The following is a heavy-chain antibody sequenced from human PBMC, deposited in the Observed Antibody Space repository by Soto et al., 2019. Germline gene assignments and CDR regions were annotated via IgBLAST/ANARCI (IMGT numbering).Heavy chain of an antibody. CDR2: INHSGST. J-gene: IGHJ4*02. D-gene: IGHD1-1*01. Sequence: SETLSLTCAVYGGSFSGYYWSWIRQPPGKGLEWIGEINHSGSTNYNPSLKSRVTISVDTSKNQFSLKLSSVTAADTAVYYCAWGVDGTTLGYWGQGTLVTVSS. CDR3: AWGVDGTTLGY. V-gene: IGHV4-34*01. CDR1: GGSFSGYY.